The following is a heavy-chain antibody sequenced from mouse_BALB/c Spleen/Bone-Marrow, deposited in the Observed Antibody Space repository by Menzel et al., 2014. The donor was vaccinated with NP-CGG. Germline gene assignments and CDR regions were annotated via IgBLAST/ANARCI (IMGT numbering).Heavy chain of an antibody. CDR3: ARSAYYALDY. CDR2: INPGSSTI. Sequence: EVKLQESGGGLVQPGGSLNLSCAASGFDFSRYWMSWARQAPGKGQEWIGEINPGSSTINYTPSLKDKFIISRDNAKNTLYLQMSKVRSEDTALYYCARSAYYALDYWGQGTSVTASS. CDR1: GFDFSRYW. V-gene: IGHV4-2*02. J-gene: IGHJ4*01.